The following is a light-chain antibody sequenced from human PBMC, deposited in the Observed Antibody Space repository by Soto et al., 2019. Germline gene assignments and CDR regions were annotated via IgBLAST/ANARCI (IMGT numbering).Light chain of an antibody. CDR2: SNY. V-gene: IGLV1-44*01. CDR3: AAWEDRVNGVI. CDR1: SSNIGNNP. Sequence: QSVLTQPPSASGTPGQRVTISCSGSSSNIGNNPVNWFQQLPGTAPKLLIYSNYKRPSGVPDRFSGSKSGASASLAISGLQSEDEADYYCAAWEDRVNGVIFGGGTKLTVL. J-gene: IGLJ2*01.